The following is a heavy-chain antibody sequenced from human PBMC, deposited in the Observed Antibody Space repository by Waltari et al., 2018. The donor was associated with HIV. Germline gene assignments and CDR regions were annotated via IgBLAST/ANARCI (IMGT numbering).Heavy chain of an antibody. CDR2: IITILDLS. Sequence: QVQLVQSGAEVKKPGSSVRVSCKASGDTFSSYTINWLRQAPGQGLEWMGRIITILDLSNSAQNYQDRVTIMADKSTNTAYMDLSSLTSEETAVYYCARGKGYYGMDVWGQGTTVTVSS. J-gene: IGHJ6*02. CDR1: GDTFSSYT. CDR3: ARGKGYYGMDV. V-gene: IGHV1-69*02.